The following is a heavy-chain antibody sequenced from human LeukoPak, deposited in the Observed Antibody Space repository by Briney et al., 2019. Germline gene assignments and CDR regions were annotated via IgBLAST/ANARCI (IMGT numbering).Heavy chain of an antibody. Sequence: GGSLRLSCAASGFIVSNYGMNWVRQAPGKGLEWVSAISGSGGSTYYADSVKGRFTISRDNSKNTLYLQMNSLRAEDTAVYYCAKKHVWGYFDYWGQGTLVTVSS. J-gene: IGHJ4*02. CDR1: GFIVSNYG. CDR2: ISGSGGST. CDR3: AKKHVWGYFDY. D-gene: IGHD3-16*01. V-gene: IGHV3-23*01.